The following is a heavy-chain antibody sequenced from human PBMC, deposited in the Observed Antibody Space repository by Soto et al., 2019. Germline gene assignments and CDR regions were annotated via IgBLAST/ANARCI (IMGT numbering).Heavy chain of an antibody. V-gene: IGHV3-30*03. Sequence: QVQLVESGGDVVQPGSSLRLACAASGFTFSKYGMHWVRQAPGKGLEWVAYVSYDAANKYYADSVRGRFTISRDNSENTLHLQMDSLSGADSALYFCASGTSFDHWGQGTPVSVSS. CDR2: VSYDAANK. J-gene: IGHJ4*02. CDR3: ASGTSFDH. CDR1: GFTFSKYG.